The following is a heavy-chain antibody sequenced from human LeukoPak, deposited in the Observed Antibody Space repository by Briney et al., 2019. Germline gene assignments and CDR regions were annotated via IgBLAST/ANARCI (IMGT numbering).Heavy chain of an antibody. D-gene: IGHD1-26*01. J-gene: IGHJ4*02. CDR1: GYTLTELS. CDR2: FDPEDGET. V-gene: IGHV1-24*01. Sequence: ASVKVSCKVSGYTLTELSMHWVRRAPGKGLEWMGGFDPEDGETIYAQKFQGRVTMTEDTSTDTAYMELSSLRSEDTAVYYCATDSAITVGSYYFDYWGQGTLVTVSS. CDR3: ATDSAITVGSYYFDY.